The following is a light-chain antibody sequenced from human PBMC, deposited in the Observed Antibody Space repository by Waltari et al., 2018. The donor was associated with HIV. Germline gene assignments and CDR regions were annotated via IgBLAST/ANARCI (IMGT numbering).Light chain of an antibody. CDR3: ATWDDSLNGPV. J-gene: IGLJ3*02. Sequence: QSVLTQPPSASGTPGQRVPISCSGSISNIGSNTVNWYQQPPGTAPKLLIYTTNQRPSGVPDRFSGSKSGASASLAISGLQSDDEADYYCATWDDSLNGPVFGGGTKLTVL. CDR1: ISNIGSNT. V-gene: IGLV1-44*01. CDR2: TTN.